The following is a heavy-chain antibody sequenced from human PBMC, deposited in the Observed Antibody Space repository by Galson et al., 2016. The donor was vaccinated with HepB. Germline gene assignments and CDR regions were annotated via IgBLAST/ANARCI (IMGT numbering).Heavy chain of an antibody. J-gene: IGHJ4*02. Sequence: SLRLSCAASGFTFSSYWMTWVRQAPGKGLEWVAHIKHDGSEKYYVDSVRGRFTISRDNSKNTLYLQMSSLTAEDTAVYYCAKWSDAAATYWGQGALVTVSS. D-gene: IGHD6-13*01. V-gene: IGHV3-7*05. CDR2: IKHDGSEK. CDR1: GFTFSSYW. CDR3: AKWSDAAATY.